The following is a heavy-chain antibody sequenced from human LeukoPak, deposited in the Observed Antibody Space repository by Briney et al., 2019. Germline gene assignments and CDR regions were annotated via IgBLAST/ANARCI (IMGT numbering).Heavy chain of an antibody. CDR2: INHSGST. CDR3: ARAQYSSSWRDAFDI. D-gene: IGHD6-13*01. J-gene: IGHJ3*02. CDR1: GGSFSGYY. Sequence: SETLSLTCAVYGGSFSGYYWSWIRQPPGKGLEWIGEINHSGSTNYNPSLKSRVTISVDTSKNQFSLKLSSVTAADTAVYYCARAQYSSSWRDAFDIWGQGTMVTVSS. V-gene: IGHV4-34*01.